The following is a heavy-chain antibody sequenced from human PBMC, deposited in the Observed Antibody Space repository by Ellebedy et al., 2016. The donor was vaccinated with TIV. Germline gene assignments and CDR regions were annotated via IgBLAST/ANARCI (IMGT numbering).Heavy chain of an antibody. Sequence: SETLSLTCTVSGGSISSSSYWSWIRQPPGKGLEWIGEIIQSGTMNYSPSLKSRVTISVDKSKNQFYLKLSSVTAADTAVYYCARTYSPHCTNGVCYMAYYFDYWGQGTLVTVSS. CDR2: IIQSGTM. CDR3: ARTYSPHCTNGVCYMAYYFDY. CDR1: GGSISSSSY. V-gene: IGHV4-4*02. D-gene: IGHD2-8*01. J-gene: IGHJ4*02.